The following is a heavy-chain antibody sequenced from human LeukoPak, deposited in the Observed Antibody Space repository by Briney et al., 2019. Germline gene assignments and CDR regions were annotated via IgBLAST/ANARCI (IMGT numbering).Heavy chain of an antibody. J-gene: IGHJ4*02. Sequence: GGSLRLSCAASGFTFSSYSMNWVRQAPGKWLEWVSSISSSSSYIYYADSVKGRFTISRDNAKNSLYLQMNSLRAGDTAVYYCARDHNYGDYGDYWGQGTLVTVSS. CDR2: ISSSSSYI. D-gene: IGHD4-17*01. CDR1: GFTFSSYS. V-gene: IGHV3-21*01. CDR3: ARDHNYGDYGDY.